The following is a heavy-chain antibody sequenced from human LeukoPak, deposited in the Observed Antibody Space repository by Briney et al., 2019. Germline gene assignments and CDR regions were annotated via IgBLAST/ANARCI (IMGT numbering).Heavy chain of an antibody. Sequence: SETLSLTCIVSGGSISSGGHYWGWVRQPPGKGLEWIGETHRSGDTKYSPSLQTRATISIDNSKNQLSLNLNSVTAADTAVYYCSTRDRSRTDMVPPDYWGQGTLVTVSS. CDR3: STRDRSRTDMVPPDY. CDR1: GGSISSGGHY. J-gene: IGHJ4*02. CDR2: THRSGDT. V-gene: IGHV4/OR15-8*02. D-gene: IGHD5-18*01.